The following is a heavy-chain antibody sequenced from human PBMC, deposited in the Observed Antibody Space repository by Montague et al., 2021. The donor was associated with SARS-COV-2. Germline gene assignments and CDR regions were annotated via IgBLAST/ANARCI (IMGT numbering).Heavy chain of an antibody. J-gene: IGHJ3*01. Sequence: TLSLTCTVSGGSITATDYYWSWVRQVPGKGLEWISDIYFSGSTHYNPSLASRLIMSVDTSKNQFSLSVTSVTDADTAVYFCARDSPGWVGRAFDVWGHGTLVTVSS. CDR2: IYFSGST. CDR1: GGSITATDYY. D-gene: IGHD6-19*01. V-gene: IGHV4-31*03. CDR3: ARDSPGWVGRAFDV.